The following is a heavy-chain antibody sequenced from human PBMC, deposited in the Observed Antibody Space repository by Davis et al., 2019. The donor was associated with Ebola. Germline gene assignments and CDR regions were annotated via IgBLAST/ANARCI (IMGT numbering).Heavy chain of an antibody. CDR2: ISFDGINK. J-gene: IGHJ3*02. CDR3: ARDHLGGRLWGDDVLDI. D-gene: IGHD2-15*01. CDR1: GFTFSNYA. Sequence: PGGSLRLSCAASGFTFSNYAMNWVRQAPGKGLEWVAVISFDGINKFYADSVKGRFTISRDNSKNTLYLQMNTLRVEDTAVYYCARDHLGGRLWGDDVLDIWGQGTKVTVS. V-gene: IGHV3-30-3*01.